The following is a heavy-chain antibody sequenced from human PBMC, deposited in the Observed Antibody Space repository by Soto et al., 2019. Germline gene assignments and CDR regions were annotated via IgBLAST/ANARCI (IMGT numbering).Heavy chain of an antibody. CDR1: GFTFNSYA. D-gene: IGHD1-26*01. CDR2: ISGGGGGT. J-gene: IGHJ6*03. V-gene: IGHV3-23*01. CDR3: AKHLWDYYYYMDV. Sequence: EVQLLESGGGLVQPGGSLRLSCAASGFTFNSYAMSWVRQAPGKGLEWVSAISGGGGGTHYADSVKGRFTISTDISKNTLYLQMISLRAEDTAVYYCAKHLWDYYYYMDVWGKGTTVTVSS.